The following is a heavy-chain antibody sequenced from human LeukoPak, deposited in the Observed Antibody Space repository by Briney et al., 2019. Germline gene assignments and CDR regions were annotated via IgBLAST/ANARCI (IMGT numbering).Heavy chain of an antibody. CDR3: ARDRLPSDQDDFDY. CDR1: GFTFSAST. D-gene: IGHD3-3*01. CDR2: LSYDGFTQ. J-gene: IGHJ4*02. V-gene: IGHV3-30*04. Sequence: GGSLRLSCVASGFTFSASTMHWVRQAPGKGLEWVAVLSYDGFTQYYADSVKGRFTISRDNSKNTLYLQMNSLRPEDTAVYHCARDRLPSDQDDFDYWGQGTLVSVSS.